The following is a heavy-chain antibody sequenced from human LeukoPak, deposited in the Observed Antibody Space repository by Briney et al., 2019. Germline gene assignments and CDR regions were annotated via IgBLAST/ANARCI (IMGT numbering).Heavy chain of an antibody. V-gene: IGHV3-21*01. CDR2: ISSSSNYI. CDR1: GFTFSSYS. J-gene: IGHJ4*02. CDR3: ATHIVGASGY. D-gene: IGHD1-26*01. Sequence: GGSLRLSCAASGFTFSSYSMNWVRQAPGKGLEWVSSISSSSNYIYYADSVKGRFTISRDNAKNSLYLQMNSLRAEDTAVYYCATHIVGASGYWGQGTLVTVSS.